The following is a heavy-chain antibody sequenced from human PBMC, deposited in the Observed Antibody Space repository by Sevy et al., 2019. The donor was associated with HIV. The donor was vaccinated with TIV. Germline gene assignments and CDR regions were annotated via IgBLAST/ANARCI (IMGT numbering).Heavy chain of an antibody. J-gene: IGHJ4*02. D-gene: IGHD6-13*01. Sequence: GGSLRLSCAASGFTFSNAWMSWVRQAPGKGLEWVGRIKGKIYDGTIDYAAPVKGSSSISRDDSKNPLYLQMNSLKTEDTAVYYCTTASWSQEDYYNYWGQGTLVTVSS. V-gene: IGHV3-15*01. CDR2: IKGKIYDGTI. CDR1: GFTFSNAW. CDR3: TTASWSQEDYYNY.